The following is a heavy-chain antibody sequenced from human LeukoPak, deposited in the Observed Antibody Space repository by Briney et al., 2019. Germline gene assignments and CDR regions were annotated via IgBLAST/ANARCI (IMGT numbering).Heavy chain of an antibody. CDR3: ARALRRSGPLGGAFDI. Sequence: PSETLSLTCAVYGGSFSGYYWSWIRQPPGKGLEWIGEINHSGSTNYNPSLKSRVTISVDTSKNQFSLKLSSVTAADTAVYYCARALRRSGPLGGAFDIWGQGTMVTVSS. CDR1: GGSFSGYY. J-gene: IGHJ3*02. V-gene: IGHV4-34*01. CDR2: INHSGST. D-gene: IGHD3-3*01.